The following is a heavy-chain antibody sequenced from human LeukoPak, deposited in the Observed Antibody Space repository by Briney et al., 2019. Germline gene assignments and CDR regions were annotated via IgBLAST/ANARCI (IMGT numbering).Heavy chain of an antibody. V-gene: IGHV3-7*03. CDR3: ARATLDSGWYYMPFDI. D-gene: IGHD6-19*01. J-gene: IGHJ3*02. CDR2: IKQDESEK. CDR1: EFTFSNYW. Sequence: GGSLRLSCAASEFTFSNYWMSWVRQAPGKGLEWVANIKQDESEKYYVDSVKGRFTISRDNAKSSVFLQMNSLRTEDTAVYYCARATLDSGWYYMPFDIWGQGTMVTVSS.